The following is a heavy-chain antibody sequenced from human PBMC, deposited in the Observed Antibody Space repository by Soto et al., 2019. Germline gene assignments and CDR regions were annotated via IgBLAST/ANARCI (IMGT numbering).Heavy chain of an antibody. CDR2: IYSGGST. D-gene: IGHD3-22*01. J-gene: IGHJ1*01. Sequence: EVQLVESGGGLIQPGGSLRLSCAASGFTVSSNYMSWVRQAPGKGLEWVSVIYSGGSTYYADSVKGRFTISSATSKNALYLQMHSLRAEDTAVYYCARVRVESGYPEYFQHWGQGNLVTVSS. V-gene: IGHV3-53*01. CDR3: ARVRVESGYPEYFQH. CDR1: GFTVSSNY.